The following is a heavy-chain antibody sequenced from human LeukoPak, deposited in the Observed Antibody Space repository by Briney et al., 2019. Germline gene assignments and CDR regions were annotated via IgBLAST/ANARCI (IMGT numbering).Heavy chain of an antibody. V-gene: IGHV1-18*01. D-gene: IGHD3-16*01. Sequence: ASVKVSCKASGYTLTTYGISWVRQAPGQGLEWMGWIGAYHGDTNYAQKLQGRVTMTTDTSTSTAYMELRSLRSDDTAVYYCARGLGNLGRGYYYGMDVWGQGTTVAVSS. J-gene: IGHJ6*02. CDR2: IGAYHGDT. CDR3: ARGLGNLGRGYYYGMDV. CDR1: GYTLTTYG.